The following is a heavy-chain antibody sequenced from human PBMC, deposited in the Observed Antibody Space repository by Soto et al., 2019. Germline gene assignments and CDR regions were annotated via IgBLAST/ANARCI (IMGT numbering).Heavy chain of an antibody. CDR2: IFWNDDQ. Sequence: QITLKESGPTLVKPTETLTLTCSFSGFSLSTSGVGVGWLRQPPGKALEWLAVIFWNDDQRYSPSLRSRLTITKDTSRNQVVLTMTNMDPEDTATYYCAHRGGGVWGHYRYMRVWFDLWGQETPVTVSS. J-gene: IGHJ5*02. CDR1: GFSLSTSGVG. D-gene: IGHD3-16*02. CDR3: AHRGGGVWGHYRYMRVWFDL. V-gene: IGHV2-5*01.